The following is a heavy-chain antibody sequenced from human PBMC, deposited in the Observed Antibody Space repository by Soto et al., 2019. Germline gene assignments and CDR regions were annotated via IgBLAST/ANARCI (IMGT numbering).Heavy chain of an antibody. CDR3: AKGGDYDILTGQPYFDY. D-gene: IGHD3-9*01. Sequence: LRLSCAASGFTFSSYGMHWVRQAPGKGLERVAVISYDGSNKYYADSVKGRFTISRDNSKNTLYLQMNSLRAEDTAVYYCAKGGDYDILTGQPYFDYWGQGTLVTVSS. CDR2: ISYDGSNK. V-gene: IGHV3-30*18. CDR1: GFTFSSYG. J-gene: IGHJ4*02.